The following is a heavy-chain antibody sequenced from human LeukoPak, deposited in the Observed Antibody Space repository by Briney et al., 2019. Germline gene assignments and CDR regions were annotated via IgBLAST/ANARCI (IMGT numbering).Heavy chain of an antibody. CDR1: GYTLTSYG. CDR2: ISAYNGNT. J-gene: IGHJ5*02. Sequence: ASVKVSCKASGYTLTSYGISWVRQAPGQGLEWMGWISAYNGNTNYAQKLQGRVTMTTDTSTSTAYMELRSLRSDDTAVYYCACTSCYTAPPTSNWFDPWGQGTLVTVSS. CDR3: ACTSCYTAPPTSNWFDP. D-gene: IGHD2-2*02. V-gene: IGHV1-18*01.